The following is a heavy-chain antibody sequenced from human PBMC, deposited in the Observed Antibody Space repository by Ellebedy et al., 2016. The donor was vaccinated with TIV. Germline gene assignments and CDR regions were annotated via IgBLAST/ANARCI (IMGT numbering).Heavy chain of an antibody. Sequence: AASVKVSCKASGYTFISYGISWVRQAPGQGLEWMGWISAYNGNTNYAQKLQGRVTMTTDTSTSTAYMELRSLRSEDTAVYYCARAPPPRGDRSADAFDIWGQGTMVTVSS. CDR1: GYTFISYG. CDR2: ISAYNGNT. CDR3: ARAPPPRGDRSADAFDI. J-gene: IGHJ3*02. D-gene: IGHD7-27*01. V-gene: IGHV1-18*01.